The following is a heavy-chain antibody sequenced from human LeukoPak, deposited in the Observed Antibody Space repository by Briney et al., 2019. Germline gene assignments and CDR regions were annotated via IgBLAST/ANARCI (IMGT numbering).Heavy chain of an antibody. D-gene: IGHD6-19*01. J-gene: IGHJ4*02. Sequence: GGSLRLSCAASGFTFSSYAMHWVRQAPGKGPEWVAVISYDGSNKYYADSVKGRFTISRDNSKNTLYLQMNSLRAEDTAVYYCARGLGAVAGTGMDYWGQGTLVTVSS. CDR2: ISYDGSNK. CDR3: ARGLGAVAGTGMDY. CDR1: GFTFSSYA. V-gene: IGHV3-30*04.